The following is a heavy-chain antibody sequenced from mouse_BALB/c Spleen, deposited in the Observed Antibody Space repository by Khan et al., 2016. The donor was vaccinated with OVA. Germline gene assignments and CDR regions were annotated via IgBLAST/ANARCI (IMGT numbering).Heavy chain of an antibody. CDR2: ITPANGNT. CDR1: GFNIKDTY. CDR3: VRRSYDPRNFND. V-gene: IGHV14-3*02. Sequence: VQLKESGAELVKPGASVKLSCTASGFNIKDTYIHWVKRRPEQGLEWIGRITPANGNTEYDPKFQGKATMTADTSSNTAYLQLSSLTSEDTAVYYGVRRSYDPRNFNDWGDGTTVTVSS. J-gene: IGHJ1*01. D-gene: IGHD2-3*01.